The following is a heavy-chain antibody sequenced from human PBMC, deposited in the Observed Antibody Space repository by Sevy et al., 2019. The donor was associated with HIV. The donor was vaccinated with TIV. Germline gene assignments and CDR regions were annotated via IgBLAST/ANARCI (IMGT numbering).Heavy chain of an antibody. Sequence: SETLSLTCTVSGGSITSLYWNWIRQPPGKGLEWIANIYYNGHINYNPSLKSRVTLSLDTSKNQFSLRLGSVAAAITAIYYFAGENGWGKGHSWGQGTLVTVSS. V-gene: IGHV4-59*08. D-gene: IGHD3-10*01. CDR2: IYYNGHI. J-gene: IGHJ4*02. CDR1: GGSITSLY. CDR3: AGENGWGKGHS.